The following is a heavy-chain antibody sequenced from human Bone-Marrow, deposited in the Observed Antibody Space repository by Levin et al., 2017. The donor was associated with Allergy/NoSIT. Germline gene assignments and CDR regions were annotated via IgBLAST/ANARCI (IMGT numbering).Heavy chain of an antibody. D-gene: IGHD6-19*01. CDR1: GFTFSDYY. V-gene: IGHV3-11*06. J-gene: IGHJ6*03. Sequence: SCAASGFTFSDYYMSWIRQAPGKGLEWVSYISSSSSYTNYADSVKGRFTISRDNAKNSLYLQMNSLRAEDTAVYYCARVPHVAVAGTRYYYYYMDVWGKGTTVTVSS. CDR2: ISSSSSYT. CDR3: ARVPHVAVAGTRYYYYYMDV.